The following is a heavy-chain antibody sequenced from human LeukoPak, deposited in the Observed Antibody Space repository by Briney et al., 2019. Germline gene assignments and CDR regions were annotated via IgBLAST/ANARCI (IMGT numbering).Heavy chain of an antibody. D-gene: IGHD1-26*01. CDR1: GYSISSGYY. CDR2: IYSSGST. Sequence: PSETLSLTCAVSGYSISSGYYWGWIRQPPGKGLEWIGYIYSSGSTNYNSSLKSRVSISVDTSKNQFSLKLNSVTAADTAVYYCARDGRGFLRFEHWGQGALVTVSS. CDR3: ARDGRGFLRFEH. V-gene: IGHV4-38-2*02. J-gene: IGHJ4*02.